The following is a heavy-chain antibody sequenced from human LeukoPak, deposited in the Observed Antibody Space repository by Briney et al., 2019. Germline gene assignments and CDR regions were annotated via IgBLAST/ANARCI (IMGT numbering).Heavy chain of an antibody. J-gene: IGHJ4*02. D-gene: IGHD1-26*01. Sequence: GGALRLSCAASGFTVSTKFMSWVRQAPGKGLLWVSRINSDGSSTTYADSVKGRFTISRDNAKDTLYPQMNSLRAEDTGVYYCARDRNTGSSYENLFESWGQGTLVTVSS. CDR2: INSDGSST. V-gene: IGHV3-74*03. CDR3: ARDRNTGSSYENLFES. CDR1: GFTVSTKF.